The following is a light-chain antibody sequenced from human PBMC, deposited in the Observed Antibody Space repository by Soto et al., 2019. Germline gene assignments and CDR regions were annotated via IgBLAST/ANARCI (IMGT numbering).Light chain of an antibody. CDR1: SSDVGGYNY. CDR2: DVS. V-gene: IGLV2-11*01. CDR3: CSYAGNTLVV. J-gene: IGLJ2*01. Sequence: QSALTQPRSVSGSPGQSVTISCTGTSSDVGGYNYVSWYQQNPGKAPKLMIYDVSKRPSGVSDRFSGSKSANTASLIISGLQAEDEAEYYCCSYAGNTLVVFGGGNKLTVL.